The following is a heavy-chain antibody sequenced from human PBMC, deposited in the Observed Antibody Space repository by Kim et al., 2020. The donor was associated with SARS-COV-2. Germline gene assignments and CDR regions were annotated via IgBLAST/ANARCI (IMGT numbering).Heavy chain of an antibody. J-gene: IGHJ4*02. Sequence: PSLKSRVTISVDTSKNQFALKLSSVTAADTAVYYCARVATTVVTPGVYDYWGQGTLVTVSS. V-gene: IGHV4-34*01. D-gene: IGHD4-17*01. CDR3: ARVATTVVTPGVYDY.